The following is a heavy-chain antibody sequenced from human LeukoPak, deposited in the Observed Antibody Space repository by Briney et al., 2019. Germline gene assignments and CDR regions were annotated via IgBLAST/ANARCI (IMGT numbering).Heavy chain of an antibody. CDR1: GYTFSSHD. J-gene: IGHJ6*03. Sequence: GASVKVSCKASGYTFSSHDISWVRQAPGQGLEWMGWISAYNGNTNYTQKFQGRVTMTTDTSTSTAYMELRSLRSDDTAVYYCARENYYYMDVWGQGTTVTISS. CDR3: ARENYYYMDV. V-gene: IGHV1-18*01. CDR2: ISAYNGNT.